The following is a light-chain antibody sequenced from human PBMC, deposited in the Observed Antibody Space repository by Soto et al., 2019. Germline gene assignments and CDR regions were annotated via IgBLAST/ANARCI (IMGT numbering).Light chain of an antibody. CDR2: GAS. CDR1: QSVSSNY. V-gene: IGKV3-20*01. J-gene: IGKJ1*01. CDR3: QQYGGSPRT. Sequence: IVLTQSPGTLSLSPGERATLSCRASQSVSSNYLAWYQKKPGQAPRLLIYGASSRATGIPDRFSGSGSGTEFTLTISRLEPEDFAVYYCQQYGGSPRTFGQGTKVEIK.